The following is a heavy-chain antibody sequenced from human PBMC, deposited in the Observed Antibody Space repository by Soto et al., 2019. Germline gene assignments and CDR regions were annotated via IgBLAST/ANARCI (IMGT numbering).Heavy chain of an antibody. V-gene: IGHV4-39*01. CDR1: DGSISSSGYY. D-gene: IGHD4-4*01. CDR3: ARHQGTTVGGYYGMDV. J-gene: IGHJ6*02. CDR2: IYYSGST. Sequence: SETLSLTCTVSDGSISSSGYYCGWIRQPPGKGLELIGSIYYSGSTYYNPSIKSRVTISVDTSKNQFSLKLSSVTAADTAVYYCARHQGTTVGGYYGMDVWGQGTTVTVSS.